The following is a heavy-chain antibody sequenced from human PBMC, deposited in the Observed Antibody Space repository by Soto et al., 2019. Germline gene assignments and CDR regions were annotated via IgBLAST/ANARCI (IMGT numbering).Heavy chain of an antibody. J-gene: IGHJ4*02. V-gene: IGHV3-48*03. CDR2: ISSRATGI. CDR3: ARGFSAGKRSPPDF. Sequence: EVNLVESGGGLVQPGGSLRISCAASGFTFRSYEMNWVRQAPGKGLEWVSYISSRATGIFYADSVKGRFTISRDDANNSLYLQMNSLRGEATAIYYCARGFSAGKRSPPDFWGQGSLVTLSS. D-gene: IGHD6-13*01. CDR1: GFTFRSYE.